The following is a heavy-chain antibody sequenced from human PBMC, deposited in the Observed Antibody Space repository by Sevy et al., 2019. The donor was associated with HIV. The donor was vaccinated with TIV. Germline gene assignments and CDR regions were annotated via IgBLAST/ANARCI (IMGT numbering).Heavy chain of an antibody. CDR1: GYTFTSYG. D-gene: IGHD3-10*01. V-gene: IGHV1-18*01. Sequence: ASVKVSCKASGYTFTSYGISWVRQAPGQGLEWMGWISAYNGNTNYAQKLQGRVTMTTDTSTSTAYMELRSLRSDDTAVYYCARDHGILWFGELSPNYYYYGMDVWGQGTTVTVSS. J-gene: IGHJ6*02. CDR2: ISAYNGNT. CDR3: ARDHGILWFGELSPNYYYYGMDV.